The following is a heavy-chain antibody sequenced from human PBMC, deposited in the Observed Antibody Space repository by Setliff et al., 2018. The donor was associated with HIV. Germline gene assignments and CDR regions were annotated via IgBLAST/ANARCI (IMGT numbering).Heavy chain of an antibody. CDR2: IYHSGST. D-gene: IGHD3-10*01. CDR1: GYSISSGYY. V-gene: IGHV4-38-2*02. CDR3: ARPNYGSGSYYNDYWYFDL. Sequence: NPSETLSLTCTVSGYSISSGYYWGWIRQPPGKGLEWIGSIYHSGSTYYNPSLKSRVTISVDTSKNQFSLKLSSVTAADTAVYYCARPNYGSGSYYNDYWYFDLWGRGTLVTVS. J-gene: IGHJ2*01.